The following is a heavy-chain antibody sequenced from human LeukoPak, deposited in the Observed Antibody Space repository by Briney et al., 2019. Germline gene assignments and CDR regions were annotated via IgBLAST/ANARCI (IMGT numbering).Heavy chain of an antibody. Sequence: PGRSLRLSCAASGFTFDDYAMHWVRQAPGKGLEWVSGISWNSGSIGYADSVKGRFTISRDNSKNTLSLQMNSLRVEDTAVYYCAKDSGGSYYPAEYFQHWGQGTLVTVSS. CDR3: AKDSGGSYYPAEYFQH. CDR1: GFTFDDYA. D-gene: IGHD1-26*01. J-gene: IGHJ1*01. CDR2: ISWNSGSI. V-gene: IGHV3-9*01.